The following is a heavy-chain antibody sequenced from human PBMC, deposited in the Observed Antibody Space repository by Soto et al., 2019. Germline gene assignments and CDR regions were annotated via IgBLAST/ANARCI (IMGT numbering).Heavy chain of an antibody. CDR2: ISAGGSSA. CDR1: VFTFSNYA. J-gene: IGHJ3*02. V-gene: IGHV3-23*01. CDR3: AKVYYSGTFPGAFDI. D-gene: IGHD1-26*01. Sequence: GGSLRLSCAVSVFTFSNYAINWVRQAPGKGLEWVSGISAGGSSAFYADSVKGRFTISRDNAMNTLYLHMNSLRAEDTAVYYCAKVYYSGTFPGAFDIWGQGTMVTVSS.